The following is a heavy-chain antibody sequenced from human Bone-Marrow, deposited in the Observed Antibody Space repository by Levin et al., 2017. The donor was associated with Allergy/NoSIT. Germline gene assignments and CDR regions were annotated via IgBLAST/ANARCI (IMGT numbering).Heavy chain of an antibody. Sequence: SETLSLTCAVSGGSISSGGYSWSWIRQPPGKGLEWIGYIYHSGSTYYNPSLKSRVTISVDRSKNQFSLKLSSVTAADTAVYYCARGVGYDFWSGYFGAFDIWGQGTMVTVSS. J-gene: IGHJ3*02. D-gene: IGHD3-3*01. CDR2: IYHSGST. CDR1: GGSISSGGYS. CDR3: ARGVGYDFWSGYFGAFDI. V-gene: IGHV4-30-2*01.